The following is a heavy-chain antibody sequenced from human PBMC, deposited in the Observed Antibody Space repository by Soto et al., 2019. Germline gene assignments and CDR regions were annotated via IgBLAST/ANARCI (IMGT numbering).Heavy chain of an antibody. V-gene: IGHV3-30-3*01. CDR2: ISYDGSNK. J-gene: IGHJ4*02. CDR3: ARDGAVAGSNFDY. CDR1: GFTFSSYA. D-gene: IGHD6-19*01. Sequence: GGSLRLSCAASGFTFSSYAMHWVRQAPGKGLEWVAVISYDGSNKYYADSVKGRFTISRDNSKNTLYLQMNSLRAEDTAVYYCARDGAVAGSNFDYWGQGTLVTVS.